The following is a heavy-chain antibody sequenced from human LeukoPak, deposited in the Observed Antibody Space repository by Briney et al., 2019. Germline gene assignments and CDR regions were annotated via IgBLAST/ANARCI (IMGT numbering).Heavy chain of an antibody. J-gene: IGHJ4*02. V-gene: IGHV3-7*01. CDR2: IKQDGSEK. D-gene: IGHD1-26*01. CDR3: ARDNTKWELLGTFDY. Sequence: GGSLRLSCAASGFTFSSYWMSWVRQASGKGLEWVANIKQDGSEKYYVDSVKGRFTISRDNAKNSLYLQMNSLRAEDTAVYYCARDNTKWELLGTFDYWGQGTLVTVSS. CDR1: GFTFSSYW.